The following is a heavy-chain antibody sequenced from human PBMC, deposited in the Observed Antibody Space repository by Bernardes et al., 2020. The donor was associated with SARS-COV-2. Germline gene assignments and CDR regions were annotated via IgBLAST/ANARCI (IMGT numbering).Heavy chain of an antibody. CDR2: INHSGST. CDR3: ARRSKTKSSSHLKPPYYYYYYYMDV. CDR1: GGSFSGYY. D-gene: IGHD6-6*01. V-gene: IGHV4-34*01. J-gene: IGHJ6*03. Sequence: SETLSLTCAVYGGSFSGYYWSWIRQPPGKGLEWIGEINHSGSTNYNPSLKSRVTISVDTSKNQFSLKLSSVTAADTAVYYCARRSKTKSSSHLKPPYYYYYYYMDVWGKGTTVTVSS.